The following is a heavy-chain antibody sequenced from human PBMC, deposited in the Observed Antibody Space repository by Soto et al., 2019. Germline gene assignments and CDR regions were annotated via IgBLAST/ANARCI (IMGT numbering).Heavy chain of an antibody. CDR1: GGTFSSYA. CDR3: ARGIVVVVAATTDYYYYGMDV. CDR2: ITPIFGTA. V-gene: IGHV1-69*06. Sequence: SVKVSCKASGGTFSSYAISWVRQAPGQGLEWMGGITPIFGTANYAQKFQGRVTITADKSTSTAYMELSSLRSEDTAVYYCARGIVVVVAATTDYYYYGMDVWGQGTTVTVSS. J-gene: IGHJ6*02. D-gene: IGHD2-15*01.